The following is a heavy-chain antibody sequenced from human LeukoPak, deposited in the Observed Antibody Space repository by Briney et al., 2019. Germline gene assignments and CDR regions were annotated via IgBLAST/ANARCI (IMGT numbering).Heavy chain of an antibody. CDR2: VNPNSGNT. J-gene: IGHJ4*02. CDR3: ARGKQQLTHFDY. CDR1: GYTFTSYD. D-gene: IGHD6-13*01. V-gene: IGHV1-8*01. Sequence: EATVTVSCKASGYTFTSYDINWVRQATGQGLEWMGWVNPNSGNTGYAQKFQGRVTMTRNTSISTAYMELSSLRSEDTAVYYCARGKQQLTHFDYWGQGTLVTVSS.